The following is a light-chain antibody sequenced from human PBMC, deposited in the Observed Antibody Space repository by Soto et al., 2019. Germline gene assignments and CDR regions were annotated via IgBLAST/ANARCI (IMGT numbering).Light chain of an antibody. CDR2: DAS. CDR1: QSISSY. J-gene: IGKJ5*01. V-gene: IGKV3-11*01. Sequence: EIVMTQSPATLSVSPLERATLSCRPSQSISSYLAWYQQKPGQAPRLLISDASNRATGIPVRFSGSGSGTDFTLTISSLEAEDSAVYYCQQRSNWPSITFGQGTRLEIK. CDR3: QQRSNWPSIT.